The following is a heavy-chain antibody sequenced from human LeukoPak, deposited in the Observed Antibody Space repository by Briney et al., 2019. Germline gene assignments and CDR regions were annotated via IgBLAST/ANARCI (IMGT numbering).Heavy chain of an antibody. D-gene: IGHD1/OR15-1a*01. J-gene: IGHJ3*01. CDR1: GDSISTSTW. CDR3: ARGHNENNYKSTIDV. Sequence: SGTLSLTCAVSGDSISTSTWWNWVRQPPGKGLEWIGEIYHNGNTNRNPSLKSRVTISVDKTKNQFSLKLSSATAADTAMYYCARGHNENNYKSTIDVWGQGTMVTVSS. V-gene: IGHV4-4*02. CDR2: IYHNGNT.